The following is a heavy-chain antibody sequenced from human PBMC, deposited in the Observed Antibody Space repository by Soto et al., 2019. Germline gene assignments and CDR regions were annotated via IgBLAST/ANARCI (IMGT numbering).Heavy chain of an antibody. V-gene: IGHV1-2*02. Sequence: GXSVKVSFEASGYTFTGYYMHWVRQAPGQGLEWMGWINPNSGGTNYAQKFQGRVTMTRDTSISTAYMELSRLRSDDTAVYYCAREGYSSTYNWFDPWGQGTLVTVSS. CDR3: AREGYSSTYNWFDP. D-gene: IGHD6-13*01. J-gene: IGHJ5*02. CDR1: GYTFTGYY. CDR2: INPNSGGT.